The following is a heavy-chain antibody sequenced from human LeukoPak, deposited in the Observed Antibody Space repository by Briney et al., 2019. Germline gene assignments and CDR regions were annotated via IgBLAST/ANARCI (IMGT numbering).Heavy chain of an antibody. J-gene: IGHJ4*02. V-gene: IGHV3-30*02. CDR3: AKGEYSSSPDSDFDY. CDR1: GFTFSSYG. CDR2: IRYDGSNK. Sequence: GGSLRLSCAASGFTFSSYGVHWVRQAPGKGLEWVAFIRYDGSNKYYADSVKGRFTISRDNSKNTLYLQMNSLRAEDTAVYYCAKGEYSSSPDSDFDYWGQGTLVTVSS. D-gene: IGHD6-6*01.